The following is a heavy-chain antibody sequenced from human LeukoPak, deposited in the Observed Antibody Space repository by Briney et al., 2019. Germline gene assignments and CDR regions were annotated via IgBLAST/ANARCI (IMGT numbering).Heavy chain of an antibody. D-gene: IGHD4-17*01. CDR2: INPNSGGT. CDR1: GYTFTGYY. V-gene: IGHV1-2*02. CDR3: ARVLYGDYTTRFDDAFDI. Sequence: RASVTVSCKASGYTFTGYYMHWVRQAPGQGLEWMGWINPNSGGTNYAQKFQGSLTMTRDTSISTAYMELSRLRSDDTAVYYCARVLYGDYTTRFDDAFDIWGQGTMVTVSS. J-gene: IGHJ3*02.